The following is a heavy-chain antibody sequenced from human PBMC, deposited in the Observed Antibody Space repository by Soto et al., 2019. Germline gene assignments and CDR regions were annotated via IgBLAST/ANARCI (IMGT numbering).Heavy chain of an antibody. CDR1: GFTFSSRA. V-gene: IGHV3-48*02. Sequence: GGSLRLSCTASGFTFSSRAMNWVRQFPGRGLEWVSYISSSSSNIDYADSVKGRFTVSRDNAKNSLYLQMNTLRDEDTAVYYCASDRSLGSNWYYYLESWGQGTLVTVSS. CDR2: ISSSSSNI. J-gene: IGHJ4*02. CDR3: ASDRSLGSNWYYYLES. D-gene: IGHD1-20*01.